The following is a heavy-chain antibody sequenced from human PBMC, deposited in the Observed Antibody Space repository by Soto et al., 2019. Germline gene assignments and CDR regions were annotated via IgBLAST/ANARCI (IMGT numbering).Heavy chain of an antibody. J-gene: IGHJ6*02. CDR1: GYTFTSYG. V-gene: IGHV1-18*01. Sequence: ASVKVSCKASGYTFTSYGISWVRQAPGQGLEWIGWISAYSGNTNYAQKLQGRVTMTTDTSTSTAYMELRSLRSDDTAVYYCARELEDIGPSYGMDVWGQGTTVTVS. CDR2: ISAYSGNT. CDR3: ARELEDIGPSYGMDV. D-gene: IGHD2-15*01.